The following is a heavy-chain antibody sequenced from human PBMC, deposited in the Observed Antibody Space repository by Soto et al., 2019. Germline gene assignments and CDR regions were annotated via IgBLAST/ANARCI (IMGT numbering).Heavy chain of an antibody. CDR3: ARENYYDSSGYYGAFDI. Sequence: QVQLVESGGGVVQPGRSLRLSCAASGFTFSSYGMHWVRQAPGKGLEWVAVIWYDGSNKYYADSVKGRFTISRDNSKNTLYLQMKSLRAEDTAVYYCARENYYDSSGYYGAFDIWGQGTMVTVSS. V-gene: IGHV3-33*01. CDR1: GFTFSSYG. CDR2: IWYDGSNK. D-gene: IGHD3-22*01. J-gene: IGHJ3*02.